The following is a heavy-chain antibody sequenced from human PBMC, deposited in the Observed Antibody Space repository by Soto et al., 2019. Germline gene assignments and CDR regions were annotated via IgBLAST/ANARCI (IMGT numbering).Heavy chain of an antibody. J-gene: IGHJ4*02. CDR2: ISSSSSYI. CDR3: AKDWGMVVVVAAYFDY. CDR1: GFTFSSYS. D-gene: IGHD2-15*01. V-gene: IGHV3-21*04. Sequence: GGSLRLSCAASGFTFSSYSMNWVRQAPGKGLEWVSSISSSSSYIYYADSVKGRFTISRDNAKNSLYLQMNSLRAEDTAVYYCAKDWGMVVVVAAYFDYWGQGTLVTVSS.